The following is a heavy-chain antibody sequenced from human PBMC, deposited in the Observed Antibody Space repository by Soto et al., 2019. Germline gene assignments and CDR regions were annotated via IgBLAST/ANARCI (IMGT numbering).Heavy chain of an antibody. CDR3: ASDTKTGVVVPGAPKY. CDR2: ISYDGTNH. CDR1: RFTFSNYG. J-gene: IGHJ4*02. Sequence: QVQLVESGGGVVQPGGSLTLSCAASRFTFSNYGMHLVRQAPGEGLEWVAVISYDGTNHYYADSVRGRFTLSRDNSKNTLYLHMDRLTSDDTAVYYCASDTKTGVVVPGAPKYWGQGTLVAGSS. V-gene: IGHV3-30*03. D-gene: IGHD2-2*01.